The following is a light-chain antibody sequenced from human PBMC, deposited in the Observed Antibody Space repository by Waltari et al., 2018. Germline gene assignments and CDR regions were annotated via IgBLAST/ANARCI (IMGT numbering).Light chain of an antibody. Sequence: EIVLTQSPATLSLSPGKKATLSCRASQSVSPYLAWYKQKPGAAPSLLIYDPSNRATGVPPSVSGSGSGTDFTLTISSLEPEDFAVYYCQQRSHWPTFGPGTKVDIK. J-gene: IGKJ3*01. CDR3: QQRSHWPT. CDR1: QSVSPY. CDR2: DPS. V-gene: IGKV3-11*01.